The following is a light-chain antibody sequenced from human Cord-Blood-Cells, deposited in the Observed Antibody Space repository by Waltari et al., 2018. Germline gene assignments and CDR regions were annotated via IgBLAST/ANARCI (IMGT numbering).Light chain of an antibody. Sequence: QSSLTQPASVSGSPGQSITIPCTGTSSDVGCYNLVPWYQQHPGKAPKLMIYEGSKRPSGVSNRVSGSKSGNTASLTISGRQAEDEADYYCCSYAGSSTWVFGGGTKLTVL. J-gene: IGLJ3*02. CDR1: SSDVGCYNL. CDR2: EGS. CDR3: CSYAGSSTWV. V-gene: IGLV2-23*01.